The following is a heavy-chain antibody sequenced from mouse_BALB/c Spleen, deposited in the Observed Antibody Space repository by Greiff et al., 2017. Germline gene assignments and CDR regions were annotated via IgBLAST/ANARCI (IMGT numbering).Heavy chain of an antibody. CDR2: ISSGSSTI. D-gene: IGHD1-1*01. Sequence: DVKLVESGGGLVQPGGSRKLSCAASGFTFSSFGMHWVRQAPEKGLEWVAYISSGSSTIYYADTVKGRFTISRDNPKNTLFLQMTSLRSEDTAMYYCARWHHYYGSSYYAMDYWGQGTSVTVSS. V-gene: IGHV5-17*02. CDR1: GFTFSSFG. CDR3: ARWHHYYGSSYYAMDY. J-gene: IGHJ4*01.